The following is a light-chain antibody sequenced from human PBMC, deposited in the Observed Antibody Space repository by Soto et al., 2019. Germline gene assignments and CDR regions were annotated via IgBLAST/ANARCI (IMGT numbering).Light chain of an antibody. V-gene: IGKV3-15*01. Sequence: EIVMTQSPAILSVSPGERATISSRASQNVSSNLAWYQQKPGQAPRLLIYGASTRATGIPARFSGSGSGTEFTLTICSLQSEDFAVYYCQQYNNWPRTFGQGTKVDIK. CDR2: GAS. CDR1: QNVSSN. CDR3: QQYNNWPRT. J-gene: IGKJ1*01.